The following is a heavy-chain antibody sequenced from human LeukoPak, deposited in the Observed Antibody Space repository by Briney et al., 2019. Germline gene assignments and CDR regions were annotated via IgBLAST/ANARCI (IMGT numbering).Heavy chain of an antibody. CDR1: GGSISSRTDY. D-gene: IGHD4-17*01. J-gene: IGHJ5*02. CDR2: VSYTGST. Sequence: SETLSLTCTVSGGSISSRTDYWGWIRQPPGRGLEWISSVSYTGSTTYNPALKSRVTISVDTSKTQFSLKLSSVTAADTAVYYCARSRKYGAVTTYSWFDPWGRGTLVIVSS. CDR3: ARSRKYGAVTTYSWFDP. V-gene: IGHV4-39*01.